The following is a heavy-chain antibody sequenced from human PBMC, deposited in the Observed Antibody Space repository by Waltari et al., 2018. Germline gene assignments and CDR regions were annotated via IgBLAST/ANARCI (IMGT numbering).Heavy chain of an antibody. D-gene: IGHD5-12*01. CDR3: ARDVDMSFYYYMDV. Sequence: QLQLQESGPRLVKPSETLSPTCTVSGGSSSSNPYYWGWIRRPPGKGLEWIGNIYYSGSTYYNPSLKSRVTISVDTSNNQLSLRLSSVTAADTAVYYCARDVDMSFYYYMDVWGKGTTVTISS. CDR1: GGSSSSNPYY. V-gene: IGHV4-39*07. CDR2: IYYSGST. J-gene: IGHJ6*03.